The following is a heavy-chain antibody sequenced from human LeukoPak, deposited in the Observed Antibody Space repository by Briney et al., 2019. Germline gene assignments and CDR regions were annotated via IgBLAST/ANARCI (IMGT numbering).Heavy chain of an antibody. V-gene: IGHV4-34*01. CDR2: VNESGGT. CDR3: ARGQGATVPKVGKNWFDP. D-gene: IGHD1-26*01. CDR1: VGSFSGYH. Sequence: SETLSLTCAVYVGSFSGYHWNWIRQPPGEGPEWIGEVNESGGTNINPSLRSRVILSVDTSMNQFSLKLISVTAADTGVYYCARGQGATVPKVGKNWFDPWGHGTRVIVSP. J-gene: IGHJ5*02.